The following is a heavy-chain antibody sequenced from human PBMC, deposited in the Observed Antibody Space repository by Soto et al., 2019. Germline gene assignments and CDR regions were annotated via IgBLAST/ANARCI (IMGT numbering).Heavy chain of an antibody. CDR3: ARRVADSATGGYFDS. Sequence: GESLKISCQGFGYSFTRYWIGWVRQMPGKGLEWMGIINPGDSHTRYSLSFEGQVTISADESIRTAYLQWRSLKASDTAIYYCARRVADSATGGYFDSWGQGTVVTVS. CDR1: GYSFTRYW. J-gene: IGHJ4*02. V-gene: IGHV5-51*01. CDR2: INPGDSHT. D-gene: IGHD2-15*01.